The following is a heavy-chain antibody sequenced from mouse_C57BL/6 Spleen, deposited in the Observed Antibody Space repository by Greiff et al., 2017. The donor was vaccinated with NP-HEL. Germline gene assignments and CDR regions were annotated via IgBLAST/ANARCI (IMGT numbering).Heavy chain of an antibody. D-gene: IGHD2-5*01. Sequence: EVKLQESGPGLVKPSQSLSLTCSVTGYSITSGYYWNWIRQFPGNKLEWMGYISYDGSNNYNPSLKNRIPITRDTSKNQFFLKLNSVTTEDTATYYCARDEYYSNGDWYFDVWGTGTTVTVSS. CDR3: ARDEYYSNGDWYFDV. CDR1: GYSITSGYY. J-gene: IGHJ1*03. V-gene: IGHV3-6*01. CDR2: ISYDGSN.